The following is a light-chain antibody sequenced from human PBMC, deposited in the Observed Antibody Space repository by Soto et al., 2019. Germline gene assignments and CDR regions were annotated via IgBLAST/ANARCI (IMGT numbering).Light chain of an antibody. CDR3: SSYTSSSTLVV. CDR1: SSDVVGYNY. Sequence: QSALTQPASVSGSPGQSITISCTGTSSDVVGYNYVSWYQQHPGKAPKLMIYEVSNRPSGVSNRFAGYKSGNTASLTISGLQAEDEADYYCSSYTSSSTLVVFGGGTKLTVL. CDR2: EVS. V-gene: IGLV2-14*01. J-gene: IGLJ2*01.